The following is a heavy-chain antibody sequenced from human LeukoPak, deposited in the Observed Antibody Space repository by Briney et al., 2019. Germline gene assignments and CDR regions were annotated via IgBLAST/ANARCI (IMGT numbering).Heavy chain of an antibody. J-gene: IGHJ6*03. Sequence: GGSLRLSCAASGFTFSSYWMSWVRQAPGKGLEWVANIKQDGSEKYYVDSVKGRFTISRDNAKNSLYLQMNSLRAEDTAVYYCARVNWEPVGGDYYYYMDVWGKGTTVTVSS. CDR3: ARVNWEPVGGDYYYYMDV. V-gene: IGHV3-7*01. CDR2: IKQDGSEK. D-gene: IGHD1-26*01. CDR1: GFTFSSYW.